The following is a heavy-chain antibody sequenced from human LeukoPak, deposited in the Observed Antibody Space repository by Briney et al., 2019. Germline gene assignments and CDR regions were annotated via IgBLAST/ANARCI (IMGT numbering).Heavy chain of an antibody. CDR3: ANTPYYYDSSGYADY. V-gene: IGHV3-23*01. J-gene: IGHJ4*02. D-gene: IGHD3-22*01. CDR2: ISSSGGST. Sequence: PGGSLRLSCAASGFTFGSYAMSWVRQAPGKGLEWVSVISSSGGSTYYADSVKGRFTISRDNSKNTLSLQMNSLRAEDTAVYYCANTPYYYDSSGYADYWGQGTLVTVSS. CDR1: GFTFGSYA.